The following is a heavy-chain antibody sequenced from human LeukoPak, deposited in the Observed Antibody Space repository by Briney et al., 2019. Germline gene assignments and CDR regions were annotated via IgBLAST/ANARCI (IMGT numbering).Heavy chain of an antibody. CDR3: AKSVSSSWYYFDS. D-gene: IGHD6-13*01. V-gene: IGHV3-30*02. Sequence: PGGSLRLSCAASGFTFSHYGLHWVRQAPGKGLEWVAFIRYDGSDKYYADSVKGRFTISRDNSKNTLYLQMNSLRAEDTAVYYCAKSVSSSWYYFDSWGQGTLVTASS. J-gene: IGHJ4*02. CDR1: GFTFSHYG. CDR2: IRYDGSDK.